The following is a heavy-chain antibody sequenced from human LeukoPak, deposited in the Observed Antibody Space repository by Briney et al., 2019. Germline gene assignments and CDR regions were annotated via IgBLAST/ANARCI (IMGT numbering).Heavy chain of an antibody. Sequence: GASVKVSCKASGGTFSSYAISRVRQAPGQGLEWMGRIIPILGIANYAQKFQGRVTITADKSTSTAYMELSSLRSEDTAVYYCAARGYSYSDFDYWGQGTLVTVSS. CDR1: GGTFSSYA. CDR2: IIPILGIA. V-gene: IGHV1-69*04. J-gene: IGHJ4*02. D-gene: IGHD5-18*01. CDR3: AARGYSYSDFDY.